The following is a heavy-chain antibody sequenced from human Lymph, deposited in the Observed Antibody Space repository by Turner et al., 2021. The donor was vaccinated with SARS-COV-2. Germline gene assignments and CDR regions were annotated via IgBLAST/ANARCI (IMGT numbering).Heavy chain of an antibody. J-gene: IGHJ5*02. V-gene: IGHV4-59*01. D-gene: IGHD6-19*01. CDR2: LYYRGST. Sequence: QVQRQEAGPRRVKPVETQPPTCTVSGGPRKSNYWSWIRQPPGRRLDWIGYLYYRGSTNCNPPLQSRLTISVVPSKIQFPLELASVTAADTTIYCGAREAVNNWVDPWGQGILVTVSS. CDR3: AREAVNNWVDP. CDR1: GGPRKSNY.